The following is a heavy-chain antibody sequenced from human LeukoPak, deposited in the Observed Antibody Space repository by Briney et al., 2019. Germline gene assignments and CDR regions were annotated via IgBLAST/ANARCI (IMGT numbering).Heavy chain of an antibody. V-gene: IGHV3-23*01. CDR2: INVYGDST. Sequence: GGSLRLSCAASGFSFSSYAMSWVRQAPGKGLEWVSAINVYGDSTFYTDSVKGRSTISRDNSENTLYLEMDSLRADDTAVYYCAKAKEIGYHYYYYGMDVWGQGTTVTASS. D-gene: IGHD5-12*01. CDR1: GFSFSSYA. CDR3: AKAKEIGYHYYYYGMDV. J-gene: IGHJ6*02.